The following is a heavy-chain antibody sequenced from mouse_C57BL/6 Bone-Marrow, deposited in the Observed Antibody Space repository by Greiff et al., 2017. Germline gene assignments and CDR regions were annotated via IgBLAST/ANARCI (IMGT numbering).Heavy chain of an antibody. CDR3: TDNYGSKYYFDY. CDR2: IRLKSDNYAT. V-gene: IGHV6-3*01. Sequence: EVKLMESGGGLVQPGGSMKLSCVASGFTFSNYWMNWVRQSPEKGLEWVAQIRLKSDNYATHYAESVKGRFTISRDDSKSSVYLKMNNLRAEDTGIYYCTDNYGSKYYFDYWGQGTTLTVSS. CDR1: GFTFSNYW. D-gene: IGHD1-1*01. J-gene: IGHJ2*01.